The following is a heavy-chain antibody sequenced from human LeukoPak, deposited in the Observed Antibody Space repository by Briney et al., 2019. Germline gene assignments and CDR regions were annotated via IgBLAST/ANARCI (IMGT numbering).Heavy chain of an antibody. CDR1: GFTFSSYA. J-gene: IGHJ5*02. CDR3: ATLWFGDNQIFDP. Sequence: QAGGSLRLSCAASGFTFSSYAMSWVRQAPGKGLEWVAFIRYDGSNKYYADSAKGRFTISRDNSKNTLYLQMNSLRAEDTAVYYCATLWFGDNQIFDPWGQGTLVTVSS. D-gene: IGHD3-10*01. CDR2: IRYDGSNK. V-gene: IGHV3-30*02.